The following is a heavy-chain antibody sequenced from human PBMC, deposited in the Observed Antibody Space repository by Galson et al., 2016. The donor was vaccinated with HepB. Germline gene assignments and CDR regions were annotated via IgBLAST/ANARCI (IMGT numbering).Heavy chain of an antibody. CDR2: ISSSSSYI. CDR3: ARARDGYNRNSPYYFDY. J-gene: IGHJ4*02. Sequence: SLRLSCAASGFTFSSYTINWVRQAPGTGLEWVSAISSSSSYIYYADSVKGRFTISRDNAKNSLYLLMDSLRAEDTAVYYCARARDGYNRNSPYYFDYWGQGTLVTVSS. D-gene: IGHD5-24*01. CDR1: GFTFSSYT. V-gene: IGHV3-21*01.